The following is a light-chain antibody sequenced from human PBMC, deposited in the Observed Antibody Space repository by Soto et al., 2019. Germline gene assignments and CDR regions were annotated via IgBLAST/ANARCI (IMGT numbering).Light chain of an antibody. CDR1: QSLLYRSNNKNY. Sequence: DIVMTQSPDSLAVSLGEGATINCKSSQSLLYRSNNKNYLAWYQQKPGQPPKLLIYWASTRESGVPDRFSGSGSWTDFTLTISSLQAEDVALYYCHQYYKTPITFGQGTRLEIK. J-gene: IGKJ5*01. CDR2: WAS. V-gene: IGKV4-1*01. CDR3: HQYYKTPIT.